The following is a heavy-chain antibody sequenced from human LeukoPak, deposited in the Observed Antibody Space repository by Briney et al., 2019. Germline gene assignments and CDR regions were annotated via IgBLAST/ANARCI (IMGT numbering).Heavy chain of an antibody. CDR1: GYNFGNYW. V-gene: IGHV5-51*01. D-gene: IGHD3-10*01. Sequence: GESLKVSCKGSGYNFGNYWIGWVRQMPGKGLEWMGIIYPGDSDTRYSPSFQGQVTISADKSISTAYLQWSSLKASDTAMYYCARHDKGILDAFDIWGQGTMVTVSS. CDR3: ARHDKGILDAFDI. CDR2: IYPGDSDT. J-gene: IGHJ3*02.